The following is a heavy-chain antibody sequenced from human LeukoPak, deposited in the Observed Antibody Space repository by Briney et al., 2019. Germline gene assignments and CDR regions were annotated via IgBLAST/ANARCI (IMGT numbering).Heavy chain of an antibody. CDR2: ISGSGGST. Sequence: GGSLRLSCAASGFTFSSYAMSWVRQAAGKGLEWVSAISGSGGSTYYADSVKGRFTISRDNSKNTLYLQMNSLRAEDTAVYYCAKGGVGDYAEFDYWGQGTLVTVSS. CDR3: AKGGVGDYAEFDY. V-gene: IGHV3-23*01. CDR1: GFTFSSYA. J-gene: IGHJ4*02. D-gene: IGHD4-17*01.